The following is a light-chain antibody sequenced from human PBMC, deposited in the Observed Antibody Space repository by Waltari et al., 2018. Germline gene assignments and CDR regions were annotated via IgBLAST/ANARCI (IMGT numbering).Light chain of an antibody. Sequence: SSELTQDPAVSVALGQTARITFQGDSLRIYYVSWFHQKPGQAPALVIYGKNNRPSGIPDRFSASGSGRTASLTIIGAQAEDEADYYCHSRDSSGDVIIGGGTKLTVV. CDR1: SLRIYY. CDR3: HSRDSSGDVI. J-gene: IGLJ2*01. V-gene: IGLV3-19*01. CDR2: GKN.